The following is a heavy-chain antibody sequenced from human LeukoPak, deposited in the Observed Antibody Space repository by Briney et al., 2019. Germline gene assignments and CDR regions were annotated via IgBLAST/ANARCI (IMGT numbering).Heavy chain of an antibody. CDR2: IYLGDSDT. J-gene: IGHJ4*02. V-gene: IGHV5-51*01. CDR1: GYSITNHW. Sequence: GESLKISFKGSGYSITNHWIGWVRQTPGKGLEWMGIIYLGDSDTRHSPSFQGPVTLSANRSINTAYPQSSSLKASDTAIYYCARHYGSGSYCSKRTGLLPDYWGQGTLVTVSS. CDR3: ARHYGSGSYCSKRTGLLPDY. D-gene: IGHD3-10*01.